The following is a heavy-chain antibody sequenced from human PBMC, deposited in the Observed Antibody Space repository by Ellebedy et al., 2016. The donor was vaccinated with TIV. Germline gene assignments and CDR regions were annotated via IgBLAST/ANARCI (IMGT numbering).Heavy chain of an antibody. Sequence: GESLKISCAASGFSFRSYWMSWVRQAPGKGLEWVANINQDGSEKYYVDSVKGRFTISRDNAKNSLYLQMNSLRAEDTAVYFCAREGAYGDYSQVSFPFDPWGQGTLVTVSS. D-gene: IGHD4-17*01. CDR1: GFSFRSYW. CDR2: INQDGSEK. J-gene: IGHJ5*02. CDR3: AREGAYGDYSQVSFPFDP. V-gene: IGHV3-7*03.